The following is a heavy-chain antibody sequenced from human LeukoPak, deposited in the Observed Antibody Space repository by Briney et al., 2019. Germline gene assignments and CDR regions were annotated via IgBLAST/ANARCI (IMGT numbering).Heavy chain of an antibody. V-gene: IGHV3-21*01. Sequence: GGSLRLSCAASGFTFSSYEMNWVRQAPGKGLEWVSSISSSSSYIYYADSVKGRFTISRDNAKNSLYLQMNSLRAEDTAVYYCARDSAATQPFDYWGQGTLVTVSS. CDR1: GFTFSSYE. CDR2: ISSSSSYI. CDR3: ARDSAATQPFDY. J-gene: IGHJ4*02. D-gene: IGHD6-13*01.